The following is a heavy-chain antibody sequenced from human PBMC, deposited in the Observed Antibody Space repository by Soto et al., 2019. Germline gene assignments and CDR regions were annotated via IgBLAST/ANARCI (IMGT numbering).Heavy chain of an antibody. V-gene: IGHV3-30*14. CDR1: GFTLSSYA. CDR3: AREPTGPSTWHCDMDG. D-gene: IGHD1-1*01. CDR2: ISYDGRYK. Sequence: QSGGSLRLSCAASGFTLSSYAMHWVRHPPGRGIKWLAVISYDGRYKYSADSVKGRFTSSRDNSKNTLYLQMNSLMTEETAVYYCAREPTGPSTWHCDMDGWGQGTTI. J-gene: IGHJ6*02.